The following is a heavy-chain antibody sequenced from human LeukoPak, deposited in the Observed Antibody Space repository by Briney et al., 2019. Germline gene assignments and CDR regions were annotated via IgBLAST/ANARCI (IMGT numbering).Heavy chain of an antibody. D-gene: IGHD6-13*01. V-gene: IGHV4-59*01. CDR2: IYYSGST. CDR1: GGSISTYY. CDR3: ARANQLAWGYYFDY. Sequence: SETLSLTCTVSGGSISTYYWSWIRQSPGKGLEWIGNIYYSGSTNYNPSLKSRVNISLDTSNNQFSLKLSSVTAADTAVYYCARANQLAWGYYFDYWGQGTLVTVSS. J-gene: IGHJ4*02.